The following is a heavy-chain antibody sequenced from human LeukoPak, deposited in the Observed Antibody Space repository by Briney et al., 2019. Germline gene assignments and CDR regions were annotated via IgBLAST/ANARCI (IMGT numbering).Heavy chain of an antibody. D-gene: IGHD5-18*01. J-gene: IGHJ3*02. CDR3: AREAPQYSYGYRAFDI. V-gene: IGHV3-11*01. CDR2: ISSSGSTI. Sequence: GGSLRLSCAASGISFSDYYMSWIRQAPGKGLEWVSYISSSGSTIYYADSVKGRFTISRDNGKNSLYLQMNSLRAEDTAVYYCAREAPQYSYGYRAFDIWGQGTMVTVSS. CDR1: GISFSDYY.